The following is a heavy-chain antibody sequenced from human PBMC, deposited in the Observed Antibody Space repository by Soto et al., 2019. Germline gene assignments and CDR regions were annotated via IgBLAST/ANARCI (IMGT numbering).Heavy chain of an antibody. J-gene: IGHJ4*02. CDR2: ISGYGDTT. V-gene: IGHV3-23*01. D-gene: IGHD1-26*01. Sequence: EVQLLDSGGGWVQPGGSLRLSCAASGFKFSDNAMSWVRQAPGKGLEWVAAISGYGDTTYYAESVKGRFTISRDNSKSTLHLQMNSLRAEDTAVYYCAQCPSPFGGCERVDYWGQGTLVTVSS. CDR3: AQCPSPFGGCERVDY. CDR1: GFKFSDNA.